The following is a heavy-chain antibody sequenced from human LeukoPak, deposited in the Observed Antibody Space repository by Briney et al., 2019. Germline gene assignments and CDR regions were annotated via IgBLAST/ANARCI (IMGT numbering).Heavy chain of an antibody. D-gene: IGHD6-19*01. J-gene: IGHJ4*02. CDR2: IGQDGSEN. Sequence: KPGGSLRLSCAASGFIFSDYWMNWVRQAPGKGLGWVASIGQDGSENYYVDSVKGRFTISRDNAKNSLYLQINSLRVEDTAVYYCATGGGWYFDYWGQGALITASS. CDR1: GFIFSDYW. CDR3: ATGGGWYFDY. V-gene: IGHV3-7*01.